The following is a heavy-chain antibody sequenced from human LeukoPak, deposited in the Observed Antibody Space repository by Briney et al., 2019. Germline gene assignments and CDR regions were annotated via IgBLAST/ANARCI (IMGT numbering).Heavy chain of an antibody. CDR1: GDSVSSNRSA. CDR3: ARHGTRVGYGMDV. V-gene: IGHV6-1*01. J-gene: IGHJ6*02. D-gene: IGHD1-26*01. CDR2: TYYRSKWHN. Sequence: SQTLSLTCAISGDSVSSNRSAWNWIRQSPSRGLEWLGRTYYRSKWHNDYAVSVKSRITINPDTTKNQFSLQLNSVTPEDTAVYYCARHGTRVGYGMDVWGQGTTVTVSS.